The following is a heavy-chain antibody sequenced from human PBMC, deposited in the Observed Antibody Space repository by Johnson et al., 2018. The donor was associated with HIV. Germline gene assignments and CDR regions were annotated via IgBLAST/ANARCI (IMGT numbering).Heavy chain of an antibody. CDR3: TRVVVITQEK. D-gene: IGHD3-22*01. J-gene: IGHJ3*01. V-gene: IGHV3-30*04. CDR1: GFTFSSYA. CDR2: ISYDGSNT. Sequence: QVQLVESGGGLVQPGGSLSLSCAASGFTFSSYAMNWVRQAPGKGLEWVAVISYDGSNTYYADSVKGRFTISRDNSKNTLYLQMNNLKTEDTALYYCTRVVVITQEKWGQGTMVTVSS.